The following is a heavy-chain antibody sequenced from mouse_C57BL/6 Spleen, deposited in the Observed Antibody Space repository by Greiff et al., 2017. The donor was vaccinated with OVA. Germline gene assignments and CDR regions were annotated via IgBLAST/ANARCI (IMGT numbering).Heavy chain of an antibody. CDR1: GFSLTSYC. V-gene: IGHV2-2*01. CDR2: IWCGGST. D-gene: IGHD2-3*01. Sequence: VKLMESGPGLVQPSQSLSITCTVSGFSLTSYCVHWVRQSPGKGLEWLGVIWCGGSTDYNAAFISRLSISKDNSKSQVFFKMNSLQADDTAIYYCARNDGFAYWGQGTLVTVSA. CDR3: ARNDGFAY. J-gene: IGHJ3*01.